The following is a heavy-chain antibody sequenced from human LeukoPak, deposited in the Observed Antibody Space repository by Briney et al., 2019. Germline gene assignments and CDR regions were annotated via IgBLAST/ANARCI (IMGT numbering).Heavy chain of an antibody. J-gene: IGHJ4*02. V-gene: IGHV3-21*01. D-gene: IGHD6-13*01. Sequence: GGSLRLSCAASGFTFSSYSMNWVRQAPGKGLEWVSSISSSSSYIYYADSVKGRFNISRENANNSLYLQMNSLRAEDTAVYYCARSFLSIAAAATDYWGQGTLVTVSS. CDR2: ISSSSSYI. CDR3: ARSFLSIAAAATDY. CDR1: GFTFSSYS.